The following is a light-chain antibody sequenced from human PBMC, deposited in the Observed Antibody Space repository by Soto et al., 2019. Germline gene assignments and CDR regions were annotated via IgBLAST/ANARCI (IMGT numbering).Light chain of an antibody. CDR3: QQRSNWHSIT. V-gene: IGKV3-11*01. CDR1: QSVSSY. J-gene: IGKJ5*01. Sequence: EIVLTQSPATLSLSPWERATLSCRASQSVSSYLAWYQQKPGQAPRLLLYDASNRATGIPARFSGSGSGTDFTLTINSLEPEDSAVYYCQQRSNWHSITFGQGTRLEIK. CDR2: DAS.